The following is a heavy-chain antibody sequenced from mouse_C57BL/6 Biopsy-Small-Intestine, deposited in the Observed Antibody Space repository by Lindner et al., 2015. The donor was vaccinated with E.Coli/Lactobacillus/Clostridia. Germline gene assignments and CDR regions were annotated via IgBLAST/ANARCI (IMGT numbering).Heavy chain of an antibody. CDR3: VRGGYYGYDGYFDY. CDR2: INPNNGGT. J-gene: IGHJ2*01. V-gene: IGHV1-18*01. D-gene: IGHD2-2*01. Sequence: VQLQESGPELVKPGASVKIPCKASGYTFTDYNVDWVKRSHGKSLEWIGDINPNNGGTVYNQKFKGKATLTVDQSSTTAYMELRSLTSEDTAVYYCVRGGYYGYDGYFDYWGQGTTLTVSS. CDR1: GYTFTDYN.